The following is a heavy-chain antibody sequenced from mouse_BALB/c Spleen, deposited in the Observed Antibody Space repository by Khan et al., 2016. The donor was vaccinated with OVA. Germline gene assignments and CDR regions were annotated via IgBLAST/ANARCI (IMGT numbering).Heavy chain of an antibody. V-gene: IGHV9-3-1*01. CDR3: ARFHGGY. CDR2: INTYTGEP. CDR1: GYTFTNYG. Sequence: QIQLVQSGPELKKPGETVKISCKASGYTFTNYGMNWVKQAPGKGLKWMGWINTYTGEPTYADDFKGRFAFSLETSARTAYLQINNLKNEDTATYFCARFHGGYWGQGTTLTVSS. J-gene: IGHJ2*01.